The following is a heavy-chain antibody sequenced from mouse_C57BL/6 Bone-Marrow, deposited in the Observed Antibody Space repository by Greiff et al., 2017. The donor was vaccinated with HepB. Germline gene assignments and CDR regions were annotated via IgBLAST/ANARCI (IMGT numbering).Heavy chain of an antibody. Sequence: VQLQQSGAELVMPGASVKLSCKASGYTFTSYWMHWVKQRPGQGLEWIGEIDPSDSYTNYNQKFKGKSTLTVDKSSSTAYMQLSSLTSEDSAVYYCARENLLLRLYFDYWGQGTTLTVSS. J-gene: IGHJ2*01. D-gene: IGHD1-1*01. V-gene: IGHV1-69*01. CDR2: IDPSDSYT. CDR1: GYTFTSYW. CDR3: ARENLLLRLYFDY.